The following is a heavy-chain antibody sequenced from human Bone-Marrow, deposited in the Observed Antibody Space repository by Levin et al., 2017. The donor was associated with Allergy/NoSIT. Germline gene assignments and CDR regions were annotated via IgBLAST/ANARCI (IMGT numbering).Heavy chain of an antibody. CDR3: ARDPVGDRKSPKGDAFDI. V-gene: IGHV3-48*03. D-gene: IGHD4-17*01. J-gene: IGHJ3*02. CDR1: GFTFSSYE. Sequence: PGGSLRLSCAASGFTFSSYEMNWVRQAPGKGLEWVSYISSSGSTIYYADSVKGRFTISRDNAKNSLYLQMNSLRAEDTAVYYCARDPVGDRKSPKGDAFDIWGQGTMVTVSS. CDR2: ISSSGSTI.